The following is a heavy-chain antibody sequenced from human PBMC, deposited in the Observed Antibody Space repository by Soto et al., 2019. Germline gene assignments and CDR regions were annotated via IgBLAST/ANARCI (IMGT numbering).Heavy chain of an antibody. V-gene: IGHV3-23*01. D-gene: IGHD7-27*01. J-gene: IGHJ4*02. CDR1: GFTFSSYA. CDR3: AKDRTVNYWGWRGVFDS. CDR2: ISGSGGST. Sequence: EVQLLESGGGLVQPGGSLRLSCAASGFTFSSYAMSWVRQAPGKGLEWVSAISGSGGSTYYADSVKGRFTISRDNSKNTLYLQMNGLRAEDTAVYYCAKDRTVNYWGWRGVFDSWGQGTLVTVSS.